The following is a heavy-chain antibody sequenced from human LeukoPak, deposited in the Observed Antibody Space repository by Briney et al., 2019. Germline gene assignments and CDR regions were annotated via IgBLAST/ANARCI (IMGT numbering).Heavy chain of an antibody. CDR1: GGTFSSYA. CDR3: ARGTHDYGDYETLDY. CDR2: IIPTFGTA. V-gene: IGHV1-69*01. J-gene: IGHJ4*02. D-gene: IGHD4-17*01. Sequence: SVKVSCKASGGTFSSYAISWVRQAPGQGLEWMGGIIPTFGTANYAQKFQGRVTITADESTSTAYMELSSLRSEDTAVYYCARGTHDYGDYETLDYWGQGTLVTVSS.